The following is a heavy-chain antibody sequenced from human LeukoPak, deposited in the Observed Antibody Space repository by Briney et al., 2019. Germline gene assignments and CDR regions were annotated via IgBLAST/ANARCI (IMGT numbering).Heavy chain of an antibody. CDR1: GYTFTGYY. V-gene: IGHV1-2*06. CDR2: INPNSGGT. D-gene: IGHD1-26*01. CDR3: ARDWTSAVGATKVDY. Sequence: ASVKVSCKASGYTFTGYYMHWVRQAPGQGLEWMGRINPNSGGTSYAQKFQGRVTMTRDTSISTAYMELSRLRSDDTAVYYCARDWTSAVGATKVDYWGQGTLVTVSS. J-gene: IGHJ4*02.